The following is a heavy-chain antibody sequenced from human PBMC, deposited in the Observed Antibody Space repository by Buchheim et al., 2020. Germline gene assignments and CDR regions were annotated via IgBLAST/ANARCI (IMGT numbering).Heavy chain of an antibody. J-gene: IGHJ3*02. CDR1: GFTFSSYA. V-gene: IGHV3-23*01. CDR3: AKSFLITMVRGVTPNAFDI. D-gene: IGHD3-10*01. CDR2: ISGSGGGT. Sequence: EVQLLESGGGLVQPGGSLRLSCAASGFTFSSYAMSWVRQAPGKGLEWVSAISGSGGGTYYADSVKGRFTISRDNSKNTLYLQMNSLRAEDTAVYYCAKSFLITMVRGVTPNAFDIWGQGT.